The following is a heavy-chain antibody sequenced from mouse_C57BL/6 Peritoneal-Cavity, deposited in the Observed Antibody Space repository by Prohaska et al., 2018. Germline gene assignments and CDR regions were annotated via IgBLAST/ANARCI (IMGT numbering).Heavy chain of an antibody. CDR1: GFTFSGFW. Sequence: EVQLLETGGGLVQPGGSRGLSCEGSGFTFSGFWMSWVRQTPGKTLEWIGDINSDCSAINYETSIKDRFTIFRDNDKSTLYLQMSNVRSEDTATYFCMRYGNYWYFDVWGTGTTVTVST. V-gene: IGHV11-2*01. J-gene: IGHJ1*03. D-gene: IGHD2-1*01. CDR3: MRYGNYWYFDV. CDR2: INSDCSAI.